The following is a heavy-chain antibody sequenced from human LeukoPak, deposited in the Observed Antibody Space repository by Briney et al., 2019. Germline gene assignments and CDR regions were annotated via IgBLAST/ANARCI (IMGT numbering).Heavy chain of an antibody. CDR3: ARESAAADLDY. D-gene: IGHD6-13*01. CDR2: INPNSGGA. V-gene: IGHV1-2*02. J-gene: IGHJ4*02. CDR1: GYTFTGYF. Sequence: ASVKVSCKASGYTFTGYFMHWVRQAPGQGLEWMGWINPNSGGANYAQKFQGRVTMTRDTSISTAYMELSRLRSDDTAVYYCARESAAADLDYWGQGTLVTVSS.